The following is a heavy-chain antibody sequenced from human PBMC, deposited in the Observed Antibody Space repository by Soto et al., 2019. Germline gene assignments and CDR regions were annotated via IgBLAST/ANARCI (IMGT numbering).Heavy chain of an antibody. CDR1: GGLFSSFA. J-gene: IGHJ4*02. CDR3: ARGGGPYVWFNEF. Sequence: QEQLVQSGAEVKKPGSSVKVSCKDSGGLFSSFAISWVRQAPGQGLEWMGGIIPVFGTTNYAQKFQGRVTITADESTNTAYMELSSLTSDDTAMYCCARGGGPYVWFNEFWGQGTQVTVSS. V-gene: IGHV1-69*01. CDR2: IIPVFGTT. D-gene: IGHD3-16*01.